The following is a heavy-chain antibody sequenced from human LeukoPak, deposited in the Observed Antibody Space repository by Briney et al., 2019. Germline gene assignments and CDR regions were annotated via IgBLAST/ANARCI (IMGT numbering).Heavy chain of an antibody. CDR1: GFTFSRYG. Sequence: PGGTLRLSCAASGFTFSRYGMSWVRQAPGKGLEWVSAISGGGVSTSYADSVKGRFTISRDKSRNTLYLQMNSLRVEDTAVYYCAKGGFYDSSGYYYYYYYMDVWGKGTTVTISS. J-gene: IGHJ6*03. CDR2: ISGGGVST. V-gene: IGHV3-23*01. CDR3: AKGGFYDSSGYYYYYYYMDV. D-gene: IGHD3-22*01.